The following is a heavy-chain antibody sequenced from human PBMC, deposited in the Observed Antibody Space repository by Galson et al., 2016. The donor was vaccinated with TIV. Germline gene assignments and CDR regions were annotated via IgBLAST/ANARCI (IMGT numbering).Heavy chain of an antibody. Sequence: SCKASGVTFSYFAFSWVRQAPGQGLEWMGGIVPTFGTTNYAQKFQGRVTISAYESTTTAYLELSSLRSEDTAVYYCARGRGIYDSSGYFLFDHWGQGTLVTVSS. CDR2: IVPTFGTT. CDR1: GVTFSYFA. D-gene: IGHD3-22*01. J-gene: IGHJ5*02. V-gene: IGHV1-69*01. CDR3: ARGRGIYDSSGYFLFDH.